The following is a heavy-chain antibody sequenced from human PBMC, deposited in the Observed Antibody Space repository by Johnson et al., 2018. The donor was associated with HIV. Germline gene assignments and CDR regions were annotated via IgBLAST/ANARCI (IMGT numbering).Heavy chain of an antibody. V-gene: IGHV3-66*02. CDR3: ATIWPGNFAFDL. CDR2: IYSGDNT. J-gene: IGHJ3*01. CDR1: GLTVSSNY. D-gene: IGHD2-21*01. Sequence: VQLVESGGGLVQPGGSLRLSCVSSGLTVSSNYMTLVRQSPGQGLECVSVIYSGDNTYYADSVKGRFTISRDNSKSTLYLQMHSLRTEDTAMYYCATIWPGNFAFDLWGQGTMVIVSS.